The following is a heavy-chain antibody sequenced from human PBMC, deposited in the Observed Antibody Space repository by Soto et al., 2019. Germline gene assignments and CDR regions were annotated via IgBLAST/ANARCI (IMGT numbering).Heavy chain of an antibody. D-gene: IGHD4-17*01. CDR2: FDPEDGET. Sequence: ASVKVSCKTSGYSFTTYFMHWVRQAPGQRLEWMGGFDPEDGETIYAQKFQGRVTMTEDTSTDTAYMELSSLRSEDTAVYYCATREYGDYDHHFDYWGQGTLVTVSS. CDR1: GYSFTTYF. CDR3: ATREYGDYDHHFDY. V-gene: IGHV1-24*01. J-gene: IGHJ4*02.